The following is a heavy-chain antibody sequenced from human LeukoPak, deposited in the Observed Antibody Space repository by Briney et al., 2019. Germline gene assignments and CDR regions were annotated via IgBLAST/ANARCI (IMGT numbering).Heavy chain of an antibody. CDR2: ISSDGSST. Sequence: HPGGSLRLSCAASGLTFSSYWMHWVRQAPGKGMVWVSRISSDGSSTSYADSVKGRFTISRDNAKNTLYLQMNSLRVADTAVYYCATAVAIDYFDYWGQGTLVTVSS. CDR1: GLTFSSYW. CDR3: ATAVAIDYFDY. J-gene: IGHJ4*02. V-gene: IGHV3-74*01. D-gene: IGHD5-12*01.